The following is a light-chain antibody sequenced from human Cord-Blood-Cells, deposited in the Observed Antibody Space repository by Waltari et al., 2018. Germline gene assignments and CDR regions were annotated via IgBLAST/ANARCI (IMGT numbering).Light chain of an antibody. J-gene: IGKJ1*01. Sequence: DIVMTQSPLSLPVTPGEPASISCRPSQRLLHSNGDNYLDWYLQKPGQSPQLLIYLGSNRASGVPDRFRGSGSGTDFTLKISRVEAEDVGVYYCMQALQTPWTFGQGTKVEIK. CDR3: MQALQTPWT. CDR1: QRLLHSNGDNY. V-gene: IGKV2-28*01. CDR2: LGS.